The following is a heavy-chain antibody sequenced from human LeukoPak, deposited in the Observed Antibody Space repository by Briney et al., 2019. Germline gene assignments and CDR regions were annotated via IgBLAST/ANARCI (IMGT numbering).Heavy chain of an antibody. CDR2: IRTKFYGGTA. CDR1: GFTFEDYA. J-gene: IGHJ3*02. D-gene: IGHD3-10*01. Sequence: GGSLRLSCTSSGFTFEDYALTWLRQAPGKGLEWLGFIRTKFYGGTADYAASVKDRFTISRDDYKNIAYLQMDGLKSEDTALYYCARVGRDRGFDIWGQGTAVTVSS. CDR3: ARVGRDRGFDI. V-gene: IGHV3-49*03.